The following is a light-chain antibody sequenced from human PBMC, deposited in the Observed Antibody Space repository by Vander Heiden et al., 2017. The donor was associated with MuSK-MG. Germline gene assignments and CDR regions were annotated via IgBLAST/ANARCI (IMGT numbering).Light chain of an antibody. CDR1: QSISSSF. V-gene: IGKV3-20*01. Sequence: ENVLTQFPGTLSLSPGVRATLSCWASQSISSSFLAWYQLKPGQAPRLLIHGASRRAAGIPDRFSGSGSGTHFTLTIRRLQPDDFAVYYCQQYGSSPFTFGPGTTVRI. CDR3: QQYGSSPFT. J-gene: IGKJ3*01. CDR2: GAS.